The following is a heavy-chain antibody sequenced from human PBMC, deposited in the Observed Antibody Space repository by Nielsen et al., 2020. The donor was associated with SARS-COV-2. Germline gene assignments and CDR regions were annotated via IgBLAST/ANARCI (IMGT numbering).Heavy chain of an antibody. CDR3: ARARGDYPV. D-gene: IGHD4-17*01. V-gene: IGHV3-7*02. Sequence: GESLKISCAASGFTFSSYWMSWVRQAPGKGLEWVANIKQDGSEKYYVDSVKGRFTISRDNAKNSLYLQMNSLRAEDTAVYYCARARGDYPVWGQGTTVTVSS. CDR1: GFTFSSYW. J-gene: IGHJ6*02. CDR2: IKQDGSEK.